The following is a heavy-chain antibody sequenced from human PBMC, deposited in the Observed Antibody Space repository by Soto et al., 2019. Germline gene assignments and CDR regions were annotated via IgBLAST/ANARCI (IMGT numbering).Heavy chain of an antibody. D-gene: IGHD2-2*01. CDR3: ARDLVVVPAALLYYYYGMDV. CDR1: GFTFSSYS. V-gene: IGHV3-48*02. Sequence: GGSLRLSCAASGFTFSSYSMNWVRQAPGKGLEWVSYISSSSSTIYYADSVKGRFTISRDNAKNSLYLQMNSLRDEDTAVYYCARDLVVVPAALLYYYYGMDVWGQGTTVTVSS. CDR2: ISSSSSTI. J-gene: IGHJ6*02.